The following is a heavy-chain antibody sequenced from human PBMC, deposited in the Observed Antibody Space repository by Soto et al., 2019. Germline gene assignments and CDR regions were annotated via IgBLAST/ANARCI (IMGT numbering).Heavy chain of an antibody. CDR1: GGSINSDSYY. Sequence: QLQLQESGPGQVKPSETLSLTCTVSGGSINSDSYYWGWIRQPPGMGLEWIGSVYYSGSTYYSPSLKSRDTVSVDTSKNQISLKLRSVTAADTAVYYCAKSHCSTTNCLSYENPNTFDIWGRGTKVTVSS. V-gene: IGHV4-39*01. D-gene: IGHD2-2*01. J-gene: IGHJ3*02. CDR3: AKSHCSTTNCLSYENPNTFDI. CDR2: VYYSGST.